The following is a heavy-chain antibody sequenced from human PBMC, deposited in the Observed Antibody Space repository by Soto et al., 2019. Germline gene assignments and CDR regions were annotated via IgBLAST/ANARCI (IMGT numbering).Heavy chain of an antibody. D-gene: IGHD7-27*01. CDR2: ISSSGGST. J-gene: IGHJ4*02. CDR3: AKGWGDD. Sequence: EVQLLESGGGLVQPGGSLRLSCAASGFTFSSYTMSWVRQGPGKGLEWVSGISSSGGSTVYADSVKGRFTISRDNFKNPLYLQRNSLRAKDTAVYYCAKGWGDDWGQGTPVTVSS. CDR1: GFTFSSYT. V-gene: IGHV3-23*01.